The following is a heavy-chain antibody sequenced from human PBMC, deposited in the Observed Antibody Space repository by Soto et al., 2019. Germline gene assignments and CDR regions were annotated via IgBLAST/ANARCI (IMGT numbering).Heavy chain of an antibody. Sequence: EVQLLESGGGLVQPGGSLRLSCAASGFTFSSYAMSWVRQAPGKGLEWVSAISGSGGSTYYADSVKGRFTISRDNSKNPLSLQINSLSAEHTAVYYCARRSSGWYFDYWGQGTLVTVSS. D-gene: IGHD6-19*01. CDR3: ARRSSGWYFDY. J-gene: IGHJ4*02. CDR2: ISGSGGST. V-gene: IGHV3-23*01. CDR1: GFTFSSYA.